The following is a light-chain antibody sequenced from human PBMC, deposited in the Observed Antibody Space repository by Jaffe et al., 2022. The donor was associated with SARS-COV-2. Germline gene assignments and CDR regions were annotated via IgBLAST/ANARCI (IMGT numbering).Light chain of an antibody. CDR2: AAS. V-gene: IGKV1-27*01. Sequence: DIQMTQSPSSLSASVGDTVTITCRASQGVDKFLAWYQVKPGKVPRLLIYAASTLESGVPSRFSGSGFGTDFTLTITSLRPEDVATYFCQRRSSPPYTFGPGTRL. CDR1: QGVDKF. J-gene: IGKJ2*01. CDR3: QRRSSPPYT.